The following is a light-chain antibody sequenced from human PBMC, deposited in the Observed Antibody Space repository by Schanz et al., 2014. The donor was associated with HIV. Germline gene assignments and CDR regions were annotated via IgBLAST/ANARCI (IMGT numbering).Light chain of an antibody. CDR2: DAS. J-gene: IGKJ5*01. CDR1: QSITNTY. V-gene: IGKV3-20*01. Sequence: PGERATLSCRASQSITNTYLAWYQQKPGQAPRLLMYDASSRAAGVPDRFSGSGSGTDFTLTISGLEPEDFAVYYCQQYHLSPVTFGQGTRLEIK. CDR3: QQYHLSPVT.